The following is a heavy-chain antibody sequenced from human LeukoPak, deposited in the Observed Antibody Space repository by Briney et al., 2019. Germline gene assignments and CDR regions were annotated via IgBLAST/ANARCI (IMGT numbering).Heavy chain of an antibody. D-gene: IGHD3-10*01. CDR2: IYHSGSA. CDR1: GVSFTSGGYY. J-gene: IGHJ3*02. CDR3: ARGGFTTMVRGVIITLDAFDI. V-gene: IGHV4-31*03. Sequence: PSETLSLTCTVSGVSFTSGGYYWTWLRQHPGRGLEWIGYIYHSGSAYYNPSLKSRVTISVDSSKNQFSLKLSSVTAADTAVYYCARGGFTTMVRGVIITLDAFDIWGQGTMVTVSS.